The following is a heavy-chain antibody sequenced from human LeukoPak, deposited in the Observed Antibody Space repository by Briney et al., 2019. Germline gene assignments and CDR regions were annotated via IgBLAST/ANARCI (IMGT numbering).Heavy chain of an antibody. Sequence: PGGSLRLSCAASGFTFSSYEMNWVRQAPGKGLEWVSYISSSGTIYYADPVKGRFTISRDNAKNSLYLQMNSLRAEDTAVYYCARWGVGDYWGQGTLVTVSS. J-gene: IGHJ4*02. D-gene: IGHD1-26*01. CDR2: ISSSGTI. CDR3: ARWGVGDY. CDR1: GFTFSSYE. V-gene: IGHV3-48*03.